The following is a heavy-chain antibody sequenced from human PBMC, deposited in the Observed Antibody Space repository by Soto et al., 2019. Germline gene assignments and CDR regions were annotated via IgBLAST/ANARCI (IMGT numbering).Heavy chain of an antibody. D-gene: IGHD3-3*01. Sequence: LSLTCTVSGGSISSGDYYWSWIRQPPGKGLEWIGYIYYSGSTYYNPSLKSRVTISVDTSKNQFSLKLSSVTAADTAVYYCARDARVFGVGNYYYHYGMDVWGQGTTVTVSS. CDR3: ARDARVFGVGNYYYHYGMDV. V-gene: IGHV4-30-4*01. CDR2: IYYSGST. J-gene: IGHJ6*02. CDR1: GGSISSGDYY.